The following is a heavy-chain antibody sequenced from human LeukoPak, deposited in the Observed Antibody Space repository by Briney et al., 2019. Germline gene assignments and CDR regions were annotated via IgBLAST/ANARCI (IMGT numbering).Heavy chain of an antibody. CDR2: ISYDGSNK. CDR1: GFTFSSYG. V-gene: IGHV3-30*03. Sequence: GRSLRLSCAASGFTFSSYGMHWVRQAPGKGLEWVAIISYDGSNKYYADSVQGRFTISRDNSKNTLYLQMNSLRAEDTAVYYCAVYCSGGSCFRNWGQGTLVTVSS. J-gene: IGHJ4*02. D-gene: IGHD2-15*01. CDR3: AVYCSGGSCFRN.